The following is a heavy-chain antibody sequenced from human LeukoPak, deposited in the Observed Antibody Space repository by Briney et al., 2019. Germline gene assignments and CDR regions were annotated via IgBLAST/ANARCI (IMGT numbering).Heavy chain of an antibody. D-gene: IGHD3-3*01. CDR1: GGSINTADFY. Sequence: SETLSLTCTVSGGSINTADFYWSWIRQTPGKGLEWIGYIFYSGGTNYSPSLKSRITMSLDTSKNQLSLRLNSVTAADTAVYYCARDVVFGVSDAFDIWGQGTMVTVSS. J-gene: IGHJ3*02. CDR2: IFYSGGT. CDR3: ARDVVFGVSDAFDI. V-gene: IGHV4-61*08.